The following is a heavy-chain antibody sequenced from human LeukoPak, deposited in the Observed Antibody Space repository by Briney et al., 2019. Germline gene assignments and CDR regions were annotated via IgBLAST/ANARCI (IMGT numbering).Heavy chain of an antibody. V-gene: IGHV1-8*01. J-gene: IGHJ4*02. CDR1: GYTFTSYG. D-gene: IGHD6-19*01. CDR2: MNPNSGDT. Sequence: ASVKVSCKASGYTFTSYGINWVRQATGQGLEWLGWMNPNSGDTGYAQKFQGRVTMTRTISTNTAFLELSSLTSEDTAVYYCARGLAVASRSIPEFWGQGTLVTVSS. CDR3: ARGLAVASRSIPEF.